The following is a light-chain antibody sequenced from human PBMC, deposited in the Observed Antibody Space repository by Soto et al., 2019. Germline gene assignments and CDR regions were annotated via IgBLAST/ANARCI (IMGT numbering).Light chain of an antibody. CDR2: GVS. J-gene: IGKJ1*01. CDR1: QSVSTN. CDR3: QQYYTWPRT. Sequence: EIVMTQSPGTLSVSPGEGATLSCRASQSVSTNLAWYQQKPDQAPRLLIYGVSTTATGMPARFSGSGSGTVFTLTISSLQSEDFAVYYCQQYYTWPRTFGEGTRVEI. V-gene: IGKV3-15*01.